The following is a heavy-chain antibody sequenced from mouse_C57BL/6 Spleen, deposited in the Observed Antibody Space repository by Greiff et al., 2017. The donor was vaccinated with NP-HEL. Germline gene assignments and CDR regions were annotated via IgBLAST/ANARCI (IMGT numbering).Heavy chain of an antibody. V-gene: IGHV3-6*01. Sequence: VQLKESGPGLVKPSQSLSLTCSVTGYSITSGYYWNWIRQFPGNKLEWMGYISYDGSNNYNPSLKNRISITRDTSKNQFFLKLNSVTTEDTATYYCARDDPYDYDAAWFAYWGQGTLVTVSA. J-gene: IGHJ3*01. CDR1: GYSITSGYY. CDR2: ISYDGSN. CDR3: ARDDPYDYDAAWFAY. D-gene: IGHD2-4*01.